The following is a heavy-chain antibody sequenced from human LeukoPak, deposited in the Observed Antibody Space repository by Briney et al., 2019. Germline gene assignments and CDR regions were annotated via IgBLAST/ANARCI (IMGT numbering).Heavy chain of an antibody. V-gene: IGHV3-30*18. CDR1: GLTLSSYG. CDR3: AKGGHYYDSSGSHDAFDI. D-gene: IGHD3-22*01. J-gene: IGHJ3*02. CDR2: ISYDGSNK. Sequence: PGRSLTLSCAASGLTLSSYGMHWVRQAPGKGLEWVAVISYDGSNKYYADSVKGRFTISRDNSKNTLYLQMNSLRAEDTAVYYCAKGGHYYDSSGSHDAFDIWGQGTMVTVSS.